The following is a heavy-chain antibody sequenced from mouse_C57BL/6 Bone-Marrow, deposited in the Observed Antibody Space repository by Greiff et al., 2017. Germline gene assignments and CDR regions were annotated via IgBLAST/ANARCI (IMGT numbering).Heavy chain of an antibody. CDR3: AREENYYGSSMDY. CDR1: GYTFTDYY. V-gene: IGHV1-75*01. D-gene: IGHD1-1*01. J-gene: IGHJ4*01. Sequence: VQLQQSGPELVKPGASVTISCKASGYTFTDYYINWVKQRPGQGLEWIGWIFPGSGSTYYNEKFKGKATLTVDKSSSTAYMLLSSLTSEDSAVYFCAREENYYGSSMDYWGQGTSVTVSS. CDR2: IFPGSGST.